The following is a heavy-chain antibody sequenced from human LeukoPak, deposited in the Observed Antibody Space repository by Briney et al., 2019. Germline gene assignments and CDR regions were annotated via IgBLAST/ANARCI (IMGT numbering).Heavy chain of an antibody. CDR2: ISSNGGST. J-gene: IGHJ6*02. Sequence: GGSLRLSCAASGFTFSSYAMHWVRQAPGKGLEYVSAISSNGGSTYYANSVKGRFTISRDNSKNTLYLQMGSLRAEDMAVYYCAREGYCSSTSCYSYYYHYGMDVWGQGTTVTVSS. CDR1: GFTFSSYA. CDR3: AREGYCSSTSCYSYYYHYGMDV. D-gene: IGHD2-2*02. V-gene: IGHV3-64*01.